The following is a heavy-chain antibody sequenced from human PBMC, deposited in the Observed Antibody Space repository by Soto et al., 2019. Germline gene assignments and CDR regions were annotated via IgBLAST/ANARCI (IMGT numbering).Heavy chain of an antibody. CDR1: GFTFTDYW. Sequence: EVQLVESGGDLVQPGGSLRLSCAASGFTFTDYWMHWVRQAPGKGLVWISHVHSNGAITSYADSVKGRFTISRDNTKKTVYPQMNSLRAEDTAVYYCARGGVGSLDFWGQGTMVTVSS. D-gene: IGHD3-16*01. CDR3: ARGGVGSLDF. V-gene: IGHV3-74*01. J-gene: IGHJ3*01. CDR2: VHSNGAIT.